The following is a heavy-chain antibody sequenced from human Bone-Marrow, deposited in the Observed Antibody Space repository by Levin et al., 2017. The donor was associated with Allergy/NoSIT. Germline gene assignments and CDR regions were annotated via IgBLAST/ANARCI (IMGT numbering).Heavy chain of an antibody. Sequence: GESLKISCAASGFTFSNFAMTWIRQAPGKGLEWVATFSGGGGGTYYAASVKGRFSISRDDSKKTLFLQMNSLRAEDTAIYYCARDSLDSETYYYWGQGTLVTVSS. V-gene: IGHV3-23*01. J-gene: IGHJ4*02. CDR3: ARDSLDSETYYY. CDR2: FSGGGGGT. D-gene: IGHD3-22*01. CDR1: GFTFSNFA.